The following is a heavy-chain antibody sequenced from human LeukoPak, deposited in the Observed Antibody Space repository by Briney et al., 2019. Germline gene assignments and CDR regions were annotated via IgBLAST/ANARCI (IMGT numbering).Heavy chain of an antibody. J-gene: IGHJ3*02. CDR1: GFTVSSNY. CDR2: IYSGGST. V-gene: IGHV3-53*01. Sequence: GGSPRLSCAASGFTVSSNYMSWVRQAPGKGLEWVSVIYSGGSTYYADSVKGRFTISRDNSKNTLYLQMNSLRAEDTAVYYCAMVDAKGAFDIWGQGTMVTASS. D-gene: IGHD3-10*01. CDR3: AMVDAKGAFDI.